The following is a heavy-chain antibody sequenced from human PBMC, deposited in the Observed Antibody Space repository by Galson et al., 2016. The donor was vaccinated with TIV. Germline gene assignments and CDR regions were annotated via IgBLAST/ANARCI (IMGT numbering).Heavy chain of an antibody. J-gene: IGHJ4*02. Sequence: TLSLTCNVSGGSVSRGGYYWSWIRQHPGRGLEWIGYIFHSGNTFYNPSLKGRVTISVDTSKNRFSLKLSSVTAADTAVYYCAAGGFCSNTDCYYGGFDSWGQGTLVTVSS. CDR2: IFHSGNT. V-gene: IGHV4-31*03. D-gene: IGHD2-21*02. CDR3: AAGGFCSNTDCYYGGFDS. CDR1: GGSVSRGGYY.